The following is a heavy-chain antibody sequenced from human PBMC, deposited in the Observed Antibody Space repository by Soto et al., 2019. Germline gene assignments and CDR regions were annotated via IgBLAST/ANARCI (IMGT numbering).Heavy chain of an antibody. Sequence: SETLSHTCTVSGGSISSSSYYWGWIRQPPGKGLEWIGSIYYSGSTYYNPSLKSRVTISVDTSKNQFSLKLSSVTAADTAVYYCARQAMVRGVILPGMDVWGQGTTVT. V-gene: IGHV4-39*01. J-gene: IGHJ6*02. D-gene: IGHD3-10*01. CDR3: ARQAMVRGVILPGMDV. CDR2: IYYSGST. CDR1: GGSISSSSYY.